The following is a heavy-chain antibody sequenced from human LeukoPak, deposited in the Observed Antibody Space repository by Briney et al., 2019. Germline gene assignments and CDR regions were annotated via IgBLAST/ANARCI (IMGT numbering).Heavy chain of an antibody. Sequence: GGSLRLSCAASGFTFSNYNMNWVRQAPGKGLEWVSYISSSSSTIYYADSVKGRFTISRDNGKNSLYLQMNSLRDEDTAVYYCAKDRGVSAAGTYYYYYGMDVWGQGTTVTVSS. V-gene: IGHV3-48*02. J-gene: IGHJ6*02. CDR2: ISSSSSTI. CDR1: GFTFSNYN. CDR3: AKDRGVSAAGTYYYYYGMDV. D-gene: IGHD6-13*01.